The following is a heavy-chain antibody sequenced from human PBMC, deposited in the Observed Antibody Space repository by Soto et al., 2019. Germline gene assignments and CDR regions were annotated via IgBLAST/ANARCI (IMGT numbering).Heavy chain of an antibody. Sequence: QLQMQESGPGLVQPSETLSLSCTVSGDSISSGNHYWGWIRQPPGKGLEWIGNIYYTGSTSYNPSLKSRVTISVDTSKNQFSLKLNSVTAADTALYYCARHLRHTAPGYWGQGTLVTVSS. CDR2: IYYTGST. V-gene: IGHV4-39*01. J-gene: IGHJ4*02. CDR3: ARHLRHTAPGY. CDR1: GDSISSGNHY. D-gene: IGHD5-18*01.